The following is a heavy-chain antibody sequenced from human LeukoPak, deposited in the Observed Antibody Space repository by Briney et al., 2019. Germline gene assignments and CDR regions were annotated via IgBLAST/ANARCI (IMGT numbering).Heavy chain of an antibody. CDR3: VKTLISVAGTGAFDI. CDR2: ISYDGSDK. J-gene: IGHJ3*02. CDR1: GFTFSTYD. Sequence: GGSLRLSCAASGFTFSTYDMHWVRQAPGKGLEWVAIISYDGSDKYYADSVKGRFTISRDNSKNTLYLQMSSLRAEDTAVYYCVKTLISVAGTGAFDIWGQGTMVTVSS. D-gene: IGHD6-19*01. V-gene: IGHV3-30*18.